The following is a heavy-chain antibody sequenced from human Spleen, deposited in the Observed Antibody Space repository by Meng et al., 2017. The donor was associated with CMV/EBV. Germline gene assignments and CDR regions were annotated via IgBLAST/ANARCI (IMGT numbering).Heavy chain of an antibody. V-gene: IGHV4-39*07. CDR2: IYYSGSI. CDR3: ARGSPYDY. CDR1: GCSISSSSHY. J-gene: IGHJ4*02. Sequence: SETLSLTCTVSGCSISSSSHYWGWIRQPPGKGLEYIGSIYYSGSIYVNPSLKSRVTISVDTSKNQFSLKLSSVTAANTAVYYCARGSPYDYWGQGTLVTVSS.